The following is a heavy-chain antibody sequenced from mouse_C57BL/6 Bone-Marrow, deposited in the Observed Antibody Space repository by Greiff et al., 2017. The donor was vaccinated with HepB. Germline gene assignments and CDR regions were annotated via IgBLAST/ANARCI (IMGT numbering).Heavy chain of an antibody. Sequence: EVKLMESGGDLVKPGGSLKLSCAASGFTFSSYGMSWVRQTPDKRLEWVATISSGGSYTYYPDSVKGRFTISRDNAKNTLYLQMSSLKSEDTAMYYCARSTVVAPYWYFDVWGTGTTVTVSS. V-gene: IGHV5-6*01. J-gene: IGHJ1*03. CDR2: ISSGGSYT. CDR1: GFTFSSYG. D-gene: IGHD1-1*01. CDR3: ARSTVVAPYWYFDV.